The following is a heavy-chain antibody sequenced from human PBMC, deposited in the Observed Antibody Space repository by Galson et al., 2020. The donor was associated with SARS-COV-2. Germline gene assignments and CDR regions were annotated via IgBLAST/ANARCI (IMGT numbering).Heavy chain of an antibody. V-gene: IGHV1-69*13. Sequence: SVKVSCKASLVTFSRYAINWMRQARGQGLEWMGGIIPLFGTTHYAQKFQGRVTITADESTSTAYMELSSLRSEDTAVYYCVRPQGWEILKGNDAFDMWGQGTMVTVSS. CDR3: VRPQGWEILKGNDAFDM. CDR2: IIPLFGTT. CDR1: LVTFSRYA. D-gene: IGHD1-26*01. J-gene: IGHJ3*02.